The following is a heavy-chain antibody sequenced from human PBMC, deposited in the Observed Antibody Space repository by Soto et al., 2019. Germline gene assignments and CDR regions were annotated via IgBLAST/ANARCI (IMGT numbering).Heavy chain of an antibody. CDR3: ATLPRTIERTPAAIWSFDS. V-gene: IGHV1-24*01. D-gene: IGHD2-2*01. Sequence: ASVKVSCKVSGYSLSDLSIHWVQQAPGKGLEWMGGLDAEDGETIYAQKLQGRGTMTEDTSTDTAYMELSSLTSEDTAMYYCATLPRTIERTPAAIWSFDSWGQGXLVTVYS. J-gene: IGHJ4*02. CDR1: GYSLSDLS. CDR2: LDAEDGET.